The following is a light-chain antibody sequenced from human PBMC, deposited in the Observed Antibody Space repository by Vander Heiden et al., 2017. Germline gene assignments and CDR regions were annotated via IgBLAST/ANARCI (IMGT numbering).Light chain of an antibody. J-gene: IGKJ5*01. CDR1: QNVTSNF. CDR2: GTS. CDR3: QQYGTSPVT. Sequence: EIVLTQSPDTLSLSRGERATLSCRASQNVTSNFLAWYQQKPGQAPRLLMSGTSTRATGVPDRFSGGGSGTDFTLTVNRLESEDCAVYFCQQYGTSPVTFGQGTRLELK. V-gene: IGKV3-20*01.